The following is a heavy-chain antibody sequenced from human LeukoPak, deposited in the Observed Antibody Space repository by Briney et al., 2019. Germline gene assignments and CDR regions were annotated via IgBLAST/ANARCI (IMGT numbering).Heavy chain of an antibody. CDR3: SRSDGASDYDY. Sequence: PSQTLSLTCPISGDSVSSNRASWTWIRQSPSRGLEWLGRTYYRSKWYNDYAVSLKSRISINPDTSKNQFSLQLNSVTPEDTAVYYCSRSDGASDYDYWGQGTLVTVSS. D-gene: IGHD5-24*01. J-gene: IGHJ4*02. V-gene: IGHV6-1*01. CDR1: GDSVSSNRAS. CDR2: TYYRSKWYN.